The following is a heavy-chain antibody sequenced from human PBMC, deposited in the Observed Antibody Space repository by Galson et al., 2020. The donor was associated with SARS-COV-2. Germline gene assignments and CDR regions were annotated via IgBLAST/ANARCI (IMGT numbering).Heavy chain of an antibody. CDR1: GFSLSTTGVG. Sequence: SGPTLVKPTQTLTLTCTFSGFSLSTTGVGVGWIRQPPGKALEWLALIYWDDDKRYSPSLKSRLTITKDTSKNQVVLTMTNMDPVDTATYYCSVVITYYDAFDIWGQGTMVTVSS. V-gene: IGHV2-5*02. J-gene: IGHJ3*02. CDR2: IYWDDDK. CDR3: SVVITYYDAFDI. D-gene: IGHD3-22*01.